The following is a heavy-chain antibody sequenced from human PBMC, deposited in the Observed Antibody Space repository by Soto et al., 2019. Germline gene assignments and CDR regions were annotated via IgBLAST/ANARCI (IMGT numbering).Heavy chain of an antibody. J-gene: IGHJ5*02. CDR1: GGSISSSSSY. D-gene: IGHD5-12*01. Sequence: QLQLQESGPGLVKPSETLSLTCTVSGGSISSSSSYWGWIRQPPGKGLGWIGYIYYSGSTNYNPYHKSASTHFQRTCKNQFCLKLNSLTVANPGWEYRAGPPRRGAKGASGQNRVEPMGQGALVTVSS. CDR2: IYYSGST. V-gene: IGHV4-39*01. CDR3: AGPPRRGAKGASGQNRVEP.